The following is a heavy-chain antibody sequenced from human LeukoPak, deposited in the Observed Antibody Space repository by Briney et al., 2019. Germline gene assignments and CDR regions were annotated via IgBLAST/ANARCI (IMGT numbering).Heavy chain of an antibody. Sequence: GSLRLSCAASGFTFSSYGMHWVRQAPGKGLEWVAVISYDGSNKYYADSVKGRFTISRDNSKNTLYLQMNSLRAEDTAVYYCARDCSGWSDYWGQGTLVTVSS. CDR1: GFTFSSYG. V-gene: IGHV3-30*03. J-gene: IGHJ4*02. CDR2: ISYDGSNK. D-gene: IGHD6-19*01. CDR3: ARDCSGWSDY.